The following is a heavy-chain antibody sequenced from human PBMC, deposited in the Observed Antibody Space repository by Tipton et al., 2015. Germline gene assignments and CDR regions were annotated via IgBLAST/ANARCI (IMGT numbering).Heavy chain of an antibody. V-gene: IGHV4-34*01. D-gene: IGHD3-3*01. Sequence: TLSLTCTVYGGSFSGYFWSWIRQPPGKGLEWIGEINHSGSTNYNPSLKSRVTISVDTSKNQFSLKLSSVIAADTAVYYCAGHYDFWSGYLDYWGQGTLVTVSS. CDR3: AGHYDFWSGYLDY. CDR2: INHSGST. J-gene: IGHJ4*02. CDR1: GGSFSGYF.